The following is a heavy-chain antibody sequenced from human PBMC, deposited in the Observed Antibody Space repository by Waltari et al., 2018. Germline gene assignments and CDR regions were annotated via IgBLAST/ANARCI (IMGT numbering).Heavy chain of an antibody. CDR1: GGSLSSGDYY. V-gene: IGHV4-30-4*08. D-gene: IGHD2-2*02. CDR2: IYYSGST. CDR3: AIASYYCSSTSCYIDAFDI. J-gene: IGHJ3*02. Sequence: QVQLQESGPGLVKPSQTLSLTCTVSGGSLSSGDYYWSWIRQPPGQGLEWIGYIYYSGSTYYNPSLKSRVTISVDTSKNQFSLKLSSVTAADTAVYYCAIASYYCSSTSCYIDAFDIWGQGTMVTVSS.